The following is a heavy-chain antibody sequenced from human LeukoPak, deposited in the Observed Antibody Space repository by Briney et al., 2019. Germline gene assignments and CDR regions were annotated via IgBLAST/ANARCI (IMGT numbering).Heavy chain of an antibody. CDR1: GGSISNQY. CDR2: MHHSGST. Sequence: SETLSLTCTVSGGSISNQYWSWIRQPPGKGLEWIGFMHHSGSTSHHPSLQNRVTISVDTSKNQLSLKLSSATAADTAVYFCAGVRTAGTGPDYWGQGTLVTVSS. J-gene: IGHJ4*02. V-gene: IGHV4-59*11. CDR3: AGVRTAGTGPDY. D-gene: IGHD6-13*01.